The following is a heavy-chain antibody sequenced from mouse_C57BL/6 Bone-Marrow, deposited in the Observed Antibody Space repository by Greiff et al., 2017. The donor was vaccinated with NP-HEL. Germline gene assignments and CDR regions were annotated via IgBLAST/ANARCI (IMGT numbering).Heavy chain of an antibody. Sequence: EVQVVESGPGLVKPSQSLSLTCSVTGYSITSGYYWNWIRQFPGNKLEWMGYISYDGSNNYNPSLKNRISITRDTSKNQFFLKLNSVTTEDTATYYCARDGYHWYFDVWGTGTTVTVSS. D-gene: IGHD2-2*01. J-gene: IGHJ1*03. CDR3: ARDGYHWYFDV. CDR1: GYSITSGYY. V-gene: IGHV3-6*01. CDR2: ISYDGSN.